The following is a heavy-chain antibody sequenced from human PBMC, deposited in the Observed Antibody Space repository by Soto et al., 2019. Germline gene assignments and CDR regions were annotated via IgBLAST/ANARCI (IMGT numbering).Heavy chain of an antibody. CDR3: ARDVLWFGESIDAFDI. CDR2: IYYSGST. CDR1: GGSISSGGYY. D-gene: IGHD3-10*01. Sequence: QVQLQESGPGLVKPSQTLSLTCTVSGGSISSGGYYWSWIRQHPGKGLEWIGYIYYSGSTYYNPSLKSRVTISVDTSKNQFSLKLSSVTAADTAVYYCARDVLWFGESIDAFDIWGQGTMVTVSS. V-gene: IGHV4-31*03. J-gene: IGHJ3*02.